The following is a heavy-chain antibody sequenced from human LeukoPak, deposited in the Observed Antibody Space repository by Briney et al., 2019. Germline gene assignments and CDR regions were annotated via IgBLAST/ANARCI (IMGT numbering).Heavy chain of an antibody. CDR1: GFTFSSYW. D-gene: IGHD3-22*01. CDR2: IKQDGSEK. J-gene: IGHJ4*02. V-gene: IGHV3-7*01. Sequence: GGSLRLSCAASGFTFSSYWMSWVRQAPGKGLEWVANIKQDGSEKNYVDSVKGRFTISRDNAKNSLYLQMNSLRAEDTAVYYCAPYYYDSRAFGYWGQGTLVTVSS. CDR3: APYYYDSRAFGY.